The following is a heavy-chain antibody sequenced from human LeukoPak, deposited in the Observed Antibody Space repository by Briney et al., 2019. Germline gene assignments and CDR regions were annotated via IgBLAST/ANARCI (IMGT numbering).Heavy chain of an antibody. Sequence: GASVKVSCKASGGTFSSYAISWVRQAPGQGREWMGGIIPIFGTANYAQKFQGRVTITTDESTSTAYMELSSLRSEDTAVYYGASLNKTNWFDPCGQGTLVTVSS. CDR3: ASLNKTNWFDP. CDR2: IIPIFGTA. J-gene: IGHJ5*02. CDR1: GGTFSSYA. V-gene: IGHV1-69*05.